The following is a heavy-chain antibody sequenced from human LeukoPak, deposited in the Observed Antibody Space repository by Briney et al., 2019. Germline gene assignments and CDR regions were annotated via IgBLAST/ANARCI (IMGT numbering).Heavy chain of an antibody. CDR3: ARALTWILLCPFDY. CDR2: ISPSGGTT. CDR1: GYIFTSYY. Sequence: GASVKVSCKASGYIFTSYYIHWVRQAPGQGLEWMGIISPSGGTTTYAQKFQGRVTMTGDTSTSTVYMELSSLRSEDTAVYYCARALTWILLCPFDYWGQGSLVTVSS. V-gene: IGHV1-46*01. J-gene: IGHJ4*02. D-gene: IGHD2/OR15-2a*01.